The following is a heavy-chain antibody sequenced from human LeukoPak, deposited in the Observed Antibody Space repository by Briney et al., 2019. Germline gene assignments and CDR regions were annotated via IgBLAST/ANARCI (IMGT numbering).Heavy chain of an antibody. Sequence: ASVKVSCKASGYTFTGYYMHWVRQAPGQGLEWMGWINPNSGGTNYAQKFQGRVTMTRDTSISTAYMELSRLRSDDTAVYYCARGYPGYSSASPDYWGQGTLVTVSS. CDR1: GYTFTGYY. V-gene: IGHV1-2*02. J-gene: IGHJ4*02. D-gene: IGHD6-19*01. CDR2: INPNSGGT. CDR3: ARGYPGYSSASPDY.